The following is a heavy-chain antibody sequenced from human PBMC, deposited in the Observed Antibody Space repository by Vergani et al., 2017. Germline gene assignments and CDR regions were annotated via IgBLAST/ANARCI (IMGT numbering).Heavy chain of an antibody. CDR2: ISYDGTQK. CDR1: GFTSSYYG. Sequence: QVHLVESGGGVVQPGRSLRLSCVVSGFTSSYYGMHWVRQAPGKELEWVAVISYDGTQKYYADSVKGRFTISRDNSKSTLYLQMNSLRTEDTAVYYCARKSCGTPGCQIGYFREWGQGTLVTVSS. D-gene: IGHD1-1*01. V-gene: IGHV3-30*03. CDR3: ARKSCGTPGCQIGYFRE. J-gene: IGHJ1*01.